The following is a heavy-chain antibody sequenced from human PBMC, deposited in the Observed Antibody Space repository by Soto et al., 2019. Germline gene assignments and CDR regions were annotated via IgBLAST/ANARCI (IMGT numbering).Heavy chain of an antibody. CDR1: GGTFSTLA. CDR2: IIPIFGRP. CDR3: ARAPYEDYAVPEPNYFDS. V-gene: IGHV1-69*01. D-gene: IGHD4-17*01. J-gene: IGHJ4*02. Sequence: QVQLGQSGTEVKKPGSSVKVSCKASGGTFSTLAVSWVRQAPGQGLEWMGGIIPIFGRPVYAQKFQGRVTITADECTSIVYMELSSLSSEDTAVYYCARAPYEDYAVPEPNYFDSWGQGTLVTVSS.